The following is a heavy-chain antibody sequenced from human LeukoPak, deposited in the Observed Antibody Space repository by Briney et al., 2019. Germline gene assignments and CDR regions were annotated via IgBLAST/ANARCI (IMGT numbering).Heavy chain of an antibody. CDR1: GFTFSSYR. CDR2: LKQDGSEK. J-gene: IGHJ4*02. D-gene: IGHD6-13*01. V-gene: IGHV3-7*01. Sequence: GGSLRLSCAASGFTFSSYRVSWLREAPGKGLEGVANLKQDGSEKYYVDSVKGRFTISRDNAKNSLFLQMNSLRAEDTAVYYCARGYSSSWYNRFDYWGQGTLVTVSS. CDR3: ARGYSSSWYNRFDY.